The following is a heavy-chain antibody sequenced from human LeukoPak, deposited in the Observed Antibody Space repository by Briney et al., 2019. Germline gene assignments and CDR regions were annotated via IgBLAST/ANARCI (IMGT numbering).Heavy chain of an antibody. V-gene: IGHV3-21*01. CDR1: GFTFSSYS. CDR3: ARAAMVRGVIPGY. Sequence: GGSLRLSCAASGFTFSSYSMNWVRQAPGKGLEWVSSISSSSSYLYYADSVKGRFTISRDNAKNSLYLQMNSLRAEDTAVYYCARAAMVRGVIPGYWGQGTLVTVSS. D-gene: IGHD3-10*01. J-gene: IGHJ4*02. CDR2: ISSSSSYL.